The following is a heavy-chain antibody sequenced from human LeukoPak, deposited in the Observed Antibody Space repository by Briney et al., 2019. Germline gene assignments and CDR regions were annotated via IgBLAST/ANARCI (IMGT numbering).Heavy chain of an antibody. CDR2: ISVYNGDT. CDR3: TRGIKSTPNYY. Sequence: ASVKVSCKPSGYTFTGFGINWVRQAPGQGLEWMGWISVYNGDTNYAQKFQDRVIMTTDTSTSTAYMELRSLSSDDTAMYYCTRGIKSTPNYYWGQGTLVTVSS. D-gene: IGHD2/OR15-2a*01. V-gene: IGHV1-18*01. CDR1: GYTFTGFG. J-gene: IGHJ4*02.